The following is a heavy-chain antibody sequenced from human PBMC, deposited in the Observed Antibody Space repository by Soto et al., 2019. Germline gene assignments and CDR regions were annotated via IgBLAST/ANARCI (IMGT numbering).Heavy chain of an antibody. CDR1: GGSISSGDYY. CDR2: IYYSGST. V-gene: IGHV4-30-4*01. D-gene: IGHD3-16*01. CDR3: ASLSSRMINAFDI. Sequence: QVQLQESGPGLVKPSQTLSLTCTVSGGSISSGDYYWSWIRQPPGKGLEWIGYIYYSGSTYYNPSLKSRLTIDTSKNQFSLRLSSVTAADTAVYHCASLSSRMINAFDIWGQGTMVTVSS. J-gene: IGHJ3*02.